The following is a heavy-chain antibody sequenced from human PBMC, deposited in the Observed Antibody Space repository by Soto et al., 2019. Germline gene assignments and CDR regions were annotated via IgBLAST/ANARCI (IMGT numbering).Heavy chain of an antibody. CDR2: IYYSGST. V-gene: IGHV4-39*01. D-gene: IGHD3-9*01. CDR3: ARLEGLAEIWYYFDF. Sequence: PSETLSLTCSVPGGSISRSSCYCGWILHPPEKGLEWIGSIYYSGSTYYNPSLKSRVTISIDKSKNQFSLKLSSLTAADTAVYYCARLEGLAEIWYYFDFWGQGTLVTVSS. CDR1: GGSISRSSCY. J-gene: IGHJ4*02.